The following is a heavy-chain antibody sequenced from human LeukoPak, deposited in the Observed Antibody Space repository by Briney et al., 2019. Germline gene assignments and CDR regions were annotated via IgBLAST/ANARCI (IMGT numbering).Heavy chain of an antibody. D-gene: IGHD3-22*01. CDR3: ASRGNYYDSSGYYDGHFDY. CDR1: GFTFSSYS. CDR2: ISSSSSTI. J-gene: IGHJ4*02. V-gene: IGHV3-48*01. Sequence: GGSLRLSCAASGFTFSSYSMNWVRQAPGKGLEWVSYISSSSSTIYYADSVKGRFTISRDNAKNSLYLQMNSLRAEDTAVYYCASRGNYYDSSGYYDGHFDYWGQGTLVTVSS.